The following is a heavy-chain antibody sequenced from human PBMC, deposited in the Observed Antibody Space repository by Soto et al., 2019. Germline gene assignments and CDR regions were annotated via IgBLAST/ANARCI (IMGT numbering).Heavy chain of an antibody. CDR1: GGSFSSYA. V-gene: IGHV1-69*13. J-gene: IGHJ4*02. Sequence: GTPVEVSCKESGGSFSSYASSWVQQAPGQGLEWMGGIIPIFGTANYAQKFQGRVTITADESTSTAYMELSSLRSEDTAVYYCASKPTTITWYFGYWGQGTLVTVAS. CDR2: IIPIFGTA. CDR3: ASKPTTITWYFGY. D-gene: IGHD5-12*01.